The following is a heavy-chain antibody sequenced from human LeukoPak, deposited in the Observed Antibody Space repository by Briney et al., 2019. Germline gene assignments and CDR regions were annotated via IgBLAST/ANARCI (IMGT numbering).Heavy chain of an antibody. CDR1: GGSFSGYY. CDR2: INHSGST. V-gene: IGHV4-34*01. D-gene: IGHD6-13*01. CDR3: AKPDIAAAGTKAFDI. J-gene: IGHJ3*02. Sequence: SSETLSLTCAVYGGSFSGYYWSWIRQPPGKGLEWIGEINHSGSTNYNPSLKSRVTISVDTSKNQFSLKLSSVTAADTAVYYCAKPDIAAAGTKAFDIWGQGTMVTVSS.